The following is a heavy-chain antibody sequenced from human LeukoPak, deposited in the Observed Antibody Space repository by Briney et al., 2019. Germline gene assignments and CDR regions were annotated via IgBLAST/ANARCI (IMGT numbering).Heavy chain of an antibody. CDR1: GGSFSGYY. V-gene: IGHV4-34*01. Sequence: SETLSLTCAVYGGSFSGYYWSWIRQPPGKGLEWIGETNHSGSTNYNPSLKSRVTISVDTSKNQFSLKLSPVTAADTAVYYCARVFSDSGCDYRLGWFDPWGQGTLVTVSS. CDR2: TNHSGST. D-gene: IGHD5-12*01. J-gene: IGHJ5*02. CDR3: ARVFSDSGCDYRLGWFDP.